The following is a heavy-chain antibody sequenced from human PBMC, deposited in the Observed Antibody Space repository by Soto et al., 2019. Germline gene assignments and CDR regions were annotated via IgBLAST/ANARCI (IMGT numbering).Heavy chain of an antibody. CDR2: IWYDGSNK. J-gene: IGHJ6*02. Sequence: WGSLRLSCGVSGFIVSRSYMTWVRQAPGKGLEWVAVIWYDGSNKYYADSVKGRFTISRDNSKNTVYLQMNTLSAEDTAVYYCARALFPDVDIYAMDVWGQGTTVTVSS. V-gene: IGHV3-33*08. D-gene: IGHD5-12*01. CDR3: ARALFPDVDIYAMDV. CDR1: GFIVSRSY.